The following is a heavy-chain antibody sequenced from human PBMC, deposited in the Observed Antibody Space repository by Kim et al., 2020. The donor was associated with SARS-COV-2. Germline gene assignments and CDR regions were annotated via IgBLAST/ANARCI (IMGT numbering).Heavy chain of an antibody. CDR3: ARGEAFDY. D-gene: IGHD1-26*01. CDR1: GFTVNSNY. J-gene: IGHJ4*02. V-gene: IGHV3-53*01. CDR2: IYNGGST. Sequence: GGSLRLSCAASGFTVNSNYMSWVRQAPGKGLEWVSVIYNGGSTYDADSVKGRFTISRNNSKNTLYLQMNSRRAEDTAVYYCARGEAFDYWGQGTLVTVSS.